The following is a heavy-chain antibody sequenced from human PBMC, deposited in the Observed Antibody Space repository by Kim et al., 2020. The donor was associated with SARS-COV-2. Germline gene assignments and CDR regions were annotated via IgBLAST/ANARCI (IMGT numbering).Heavy chain of an antibody. CDR3: ARGYKKMATNGVGDAFDI. V-gene: IGHV3-13*04. D-gene: IGHD3-3*01. CDR1: GFTFSSYD. J-gene: IGHJ3*02. CDR2: IGTAGDT. Sequence: GGSLRLSCAASGFTFSSYDMHWVRQATGKGLEWVSAIGTAGDTYYPGSVKGRFTISRENAKNSLYLQMNSLRAGDTAVYYCARGYKKMATNGVGDAFDIWGQGTMVTVSS.